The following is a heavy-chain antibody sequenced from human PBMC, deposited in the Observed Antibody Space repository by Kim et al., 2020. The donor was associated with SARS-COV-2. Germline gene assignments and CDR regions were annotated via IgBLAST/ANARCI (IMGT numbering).Heavy chain of an antibody. CDR3: ARAFSGHSYFFDY. CDR2: IDAGTDGTTNT. J-gene: IGHJ4*02. D-gene: IGHD6-25*01. CDR1: GYRFTSYP. Sequence: ASVKVSCKASGYRFTSYPMHWVRQAPGQRLEWMGWIDAGTDGTTNTKYSQEFQVRVTITRDTSASTAYMGLSGLRAEDTALYFYARAFSGHSYFFDYWGQGNVVSVSS. V-gene: IGHV1-3*01.